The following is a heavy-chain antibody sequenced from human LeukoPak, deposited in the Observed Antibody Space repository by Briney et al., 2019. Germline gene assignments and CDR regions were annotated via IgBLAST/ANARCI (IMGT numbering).Heavy chain of an antibody. D-gene: IGHD2-2*02. V-gene: IGHV5-51*01. CDR1: GYSFPNYW. J-gene: IGHJ5*02. CDR3: ARGPYAYTSSATLGSYNWFDP. CDR2: IYPGDSHT. Sequence: GESLKTSCKGSGYSFPNYWIGWVRQMPGKGLEWMGIIYPGDSHTRYSPSFQDQVTISVDKSISTAYLQWSSLKASDTAMYYCARGPYAYTSSATLGSYNWFDPWGQGSLVTVTS.